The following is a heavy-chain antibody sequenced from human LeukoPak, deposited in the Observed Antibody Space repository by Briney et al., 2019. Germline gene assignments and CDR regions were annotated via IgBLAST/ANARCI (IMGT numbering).Heavy chain of an antibody. CDR3: AKDSDYDSSGYYYVGFDY. CDR1: GFTFSSYA. CDR2: ISGSGGST. D-gene: IGHD3-22*01. V-gene: IGHV3-23*01. Sequence: GSLRLSCAASGFTFSSYAMSWVRQAPGKGLEWVSAISGSGGSTYYADSVKGRFTISRDNSKNTLYLQMNSPRAEDTAVYYCAKDSDYDSSGYYYVGFDYWGQGTLVTVSS. J-gene: IGHJ4*02.